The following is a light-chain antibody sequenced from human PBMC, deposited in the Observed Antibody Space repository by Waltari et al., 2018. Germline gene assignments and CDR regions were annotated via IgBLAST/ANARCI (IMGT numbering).Light chain of an antibody. CDR1: QYITGGW. V-gene: IGKV3-20*01. J-gene: IGKJ4*01. CDR2: AAS. CDR3: QQYDGSVVT. Sequence: EIVLTQSPGTLSLSPGERVILSCKASQYITGGWMTWYRQKPCPAPRLLTYAASPRAPGVPDRFSGSGSGTDFTLTISRLEPEDSGVYYCQQYDGSVVTFGGGTKVEIK.